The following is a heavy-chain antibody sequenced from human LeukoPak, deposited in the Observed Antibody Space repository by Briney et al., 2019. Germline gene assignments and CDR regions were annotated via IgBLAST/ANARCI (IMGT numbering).Heavy chain of an antibody. D-gene: IGHD5-12*01. CDR2: IYYSGST. Sequence: SETLSLTCTVSGGSISSYYWSWIRQPPGKGLEWIGYIYYSGSTNYNPSLKSRVTISVDTSKNQFSLKLSSVTAADTAVYYCARVGILSGYDTGAYFDYWGQGTLVTVSS. CDR1: GGSISSYY. CDR3: ARVGILSGYDTGAYFDY. V-gene: IGHV4-59*01. J-gene: IGHJ4*02.